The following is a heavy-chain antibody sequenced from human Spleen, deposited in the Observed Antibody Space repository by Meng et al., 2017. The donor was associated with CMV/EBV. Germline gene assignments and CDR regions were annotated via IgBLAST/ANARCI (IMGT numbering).Heavy chain of an antibody. D-gene: IGHD4-11*01. CDR1: GFTFSNHN. CDR2: IRYDGSKK. Sequence: GESLKISCAASGFTFSNHNMKWVRQAPGKGLEWVSFIRYDGSKKYYGDSVRGRFTISRENSKNTLYLQMNSLRTEDTALYYCAKDRGYSNYERALDYWGQGTLVTVSS. J-gene: IGHJ4*02. CDR3: AKDRGYSNYERALDY. V-gene: IGHV3-30*02.